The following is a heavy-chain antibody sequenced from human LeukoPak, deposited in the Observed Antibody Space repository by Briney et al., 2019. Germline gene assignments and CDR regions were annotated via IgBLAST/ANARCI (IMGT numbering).Heavy chain of an antibody. V-gene: IGHV3-74*01. CDR3: ARDLFYDSSGFYASDY. CDR2: INSDGSST. CDR1: GFTFSTYW. D-gene: IGHD3-22*01. Sequence: GGSLRLSCAASGFTFSTYWMHWVRQAPGKGLVWVSRINSDGSSTVYADSVKGRFTIFRDNAKNTLYLQMNSLRAEDTAVYYCARDLFYDSSGFYASDYWGQGTLVTVSS. J-gene: IGHJ4*02.